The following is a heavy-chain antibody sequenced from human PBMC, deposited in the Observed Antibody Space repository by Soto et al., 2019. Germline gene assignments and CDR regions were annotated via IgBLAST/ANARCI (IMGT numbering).Heavy chain of an antibody. CDR1: GGSISSGGYY. D-gene: IGHD6-19*01. J-gene: IGHJ6*02. CDR2: IYYSGST. Sequence: QVQLQESGPGLVKPSQTLSLTCTVSGGSISSGGYYWSWIRQHPGKGLEWIGYIYYSGSTYYNPCLKRRVTISVDTSKNQCSLKLSSVTAADTAVYYCARDFTDSSGPTLGMGAGGQGTTVTVSS. V-gene: IGHV4-31*03. CDR3: ARDFTDSSGPTLGMGA.